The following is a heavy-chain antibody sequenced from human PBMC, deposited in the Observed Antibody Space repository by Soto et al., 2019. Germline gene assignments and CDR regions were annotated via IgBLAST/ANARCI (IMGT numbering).Heavy chain of an antibody. CDR1: GFTFSSYS. V-gene: IGHV3-21*01. Sequence: EVQLVESGGGLVKPGGSLRLSCAASGFTFSSYSMNWVRQAPGKGLEWVSYISSSSSYIYYADSVKGRFTISRDNAKNSLYLQMKILRAEDTAVYYWAKATRDQPYPYQHWGQGTLVTVST. J-gene: IGHJ1*01. CDR2: ISSSSSYI. D-gene: IGHD2-2*01. CDR3: AKATRDQPYPYQH.